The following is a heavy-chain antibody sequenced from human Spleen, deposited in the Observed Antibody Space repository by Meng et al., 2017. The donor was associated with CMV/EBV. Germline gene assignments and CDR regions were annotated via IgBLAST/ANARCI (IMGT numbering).Heavy chain of an antibody. CDR3: VRDGHSWNFDY. V-gene: IGHV3-74*01. CDR2: IKGDGSDT. D-gene: IGHD6-13*01. Sequence: GESLKISCTASGFTFSDYWMHWVRQTPGKGLLWVSRIKGDGSDTIYGDSVKGRFTISRDNAKNTLYLQMNTLRVDDTALYYCVRDGHSWNFDYWGQGSLVTVS. J-gene: IGHJ4*02. CDR1: GFTFSDYW.